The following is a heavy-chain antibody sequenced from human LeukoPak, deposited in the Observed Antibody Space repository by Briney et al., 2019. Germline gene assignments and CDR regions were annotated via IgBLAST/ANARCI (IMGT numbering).Heavy chain of an antibody. D-gene: IGHD3-10*01. V-gene: IGHV1-69*06. Sequence: SVKVSCKASGGTFTSYAIGWVGQAPGQGVEWMGRIIPIFGTANYAQNFQGRVTITADKSTSTAYMELSSLRPEDTAVYYCARDPSDGSGSYYDYWGQGTLVTVSS. J-gene: IGHJ4*02. CDR3: ARDPSDGSGSYYDY. CDR2: IIPIFGTA. CDR1: GGTFTSYA.